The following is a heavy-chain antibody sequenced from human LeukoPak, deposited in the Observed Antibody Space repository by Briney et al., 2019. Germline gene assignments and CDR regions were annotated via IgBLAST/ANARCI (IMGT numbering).Heavy chain of an antibody. V-gene: IGHV3-21*01. CDR3: ARGDYGSGSYLDY. CDR1: GGSISSGYY. Sequence: ETLSLTCTVSGGSISSGYYWGWIRPTPGKGLEWVSSISSSSSYIYYADSVKGRFTISRDNAKNSLYLQMNSLRAEDTAVYYCARGDYGSGSYLDYWGQGTLVTVSS. D-gene: IGHD3-10*01. J-gene: IGHJ4*02. CDR2: ISSSSSYI.